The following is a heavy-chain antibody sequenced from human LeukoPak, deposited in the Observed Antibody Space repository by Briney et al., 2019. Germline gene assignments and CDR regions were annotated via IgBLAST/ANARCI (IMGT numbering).Heavy chain of an antibody. J-gene: IGHJ4*02. V-gene: IGHV3-48*01. CDR1: GFTFRSYS. Sequence: GGSLRLSCAASGFTFRSYSMNWVRQAPGKGLEWVSYISSSSSTIYYADSVKGRFTISRDNAKNSLYLQMNSLRAEDTAVYYCARDRTMVRGVSYFDYWGQGTLVTVSS. CDR2: ISSSSSTI. CDR3: ARDRTMVRGVSYFDY. D-gene: IGHD3-10*01.